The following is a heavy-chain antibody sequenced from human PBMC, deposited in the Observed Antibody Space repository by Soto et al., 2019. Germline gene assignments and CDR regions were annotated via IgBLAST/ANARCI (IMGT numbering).Heavy chain of an antibody. J-gene: IGHJ4*02. CDR2: IYYSGST. V-gene: IGHV4-30-4*01. Sequence: SETLSLTCTVSGGSISSYDYYWSWIRQPPGKGQECIGYIYYSGSTYYNPSLKSRVTISVDTSKNQFSLKLSSVTAADTAVYYCARTLRRRPSLDSWGKGNLVSVSS. CDR3: ARTLRRRPSLDS. CDR1: GGSISSYDYY.